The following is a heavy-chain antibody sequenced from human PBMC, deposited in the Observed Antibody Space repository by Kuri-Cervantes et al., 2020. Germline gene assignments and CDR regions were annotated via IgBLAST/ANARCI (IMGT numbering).Heavy chain of an antibody. J-gene: IGHJ3*02. Sequence: GESLKISCAASGFTFSDYYMSWIRQAPGKGLEWVSYISSSGSTIYYADSVKGRFTISRDNAKNSLYLQMNSLRAKDTAVYYCARVIVDTAMIITPDAFDIWGQGTMVTVSS. CDR1: GFTFSDYY. CDR2: ISSSGSTI. D-gene: IGHD5-18*01. V-gene: IGHV3-11*01. CDR3: ARVIVDTAMIITPDAFDI.